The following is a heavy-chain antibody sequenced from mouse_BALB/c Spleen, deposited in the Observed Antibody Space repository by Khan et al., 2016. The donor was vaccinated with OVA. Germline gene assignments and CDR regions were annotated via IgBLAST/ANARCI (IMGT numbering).Heavy chain of an antibody. V-gene: IGHV1-77*01. CDR1: GYTFTDYV. J-gene: IGHJ3*01. CDR2: IFPGGGSS. Sequence: QVQLQQSGPELVKPGASVKMSCKASGYTFTDYVINWVKQRTGQGLEWIGDIFPGGGSSYYYEKFKGKAKLTADKSSNTAYMQLSSLTFEDSAVYVWARGGYSVFAYWGQGTLVTVSA. CDR3: ARGGYSVFAY. D-gene: IGHD1-1*01.